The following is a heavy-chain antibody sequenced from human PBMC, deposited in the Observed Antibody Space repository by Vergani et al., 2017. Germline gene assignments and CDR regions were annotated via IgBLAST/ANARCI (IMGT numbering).Heavy chain of an antibody. CDR2: IGTAGDT. V-gene: IGHV3-13*01. CDR1: GFTFSTYD. Sequence: EVQMVESGGGLVKPGRSLRLSCAASGFTFSTYDMQWVRQATGKGLEWVSAIGTAGDTYYPGSVKGRITNSRGNAKNTQYLQMNSLRAEVTAVYYCAKDEDDSSSSQYYYCYLDVWGKGTTVTVSS. D-gene: IGHD6-6*01. J-gene: IGHJ6*03. CDR3: AKDEDDSSSSQYYYCYLDV.